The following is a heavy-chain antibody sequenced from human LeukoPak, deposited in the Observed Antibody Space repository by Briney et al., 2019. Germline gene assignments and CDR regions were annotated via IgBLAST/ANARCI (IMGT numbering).Heavy chain of an antibody. CDR2: IRGDGSVK. Sequence: GGSLRLSCEPSGFMFSKYWMTWVRQAPGKGLEWVANIRGDGSVKYLLDSVKGRFSISRDNAKNSLSLEMNNLRAEDTAVYYCSRDANYYDSSRHYFDAFDIWGRGTMVTVPS. J-gene: IGHJ3*02. V-gene: IGHV3-7*01. D-gene: IGHD3-22*01. CDR3: SRDANYYDSSRHYFDAFDI. CDR1: GFMFSKYW.